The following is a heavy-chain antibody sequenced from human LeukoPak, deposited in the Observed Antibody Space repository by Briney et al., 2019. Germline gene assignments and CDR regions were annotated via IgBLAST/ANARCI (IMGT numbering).Heavy chain of an antibody. V-gene: IGHV1-69*13. J-gene: IGHJ6*04. D-gene: IGHD1-1*01. CDR1: GGTFSSYA. CDR3: ARDAVRDTTGTTGYYYGMDV. Sequence: GASVKVSCKASGGTFSSYAISWVRQAPGQGLEWMGGIIPIFGTANYAQKFQGRVTITADESTSTAYMELSSLRSEDTAVYYCARDAVRDTTGTTGYYYGMDVWGKGTTVTVSS. CDR2: IIPIFGTA.